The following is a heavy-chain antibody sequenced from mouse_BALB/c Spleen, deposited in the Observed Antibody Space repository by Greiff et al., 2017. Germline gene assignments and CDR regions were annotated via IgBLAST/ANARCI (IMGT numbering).Heavy chain of an antibody. CDR1: GYTFTDYN. V-gene: IGHV1S29*02. CDR2: IYPYNGGT. Sequence: VQLKESGPELVKPGASVKISCKASGYTFTDYNMHWVKQSHGKSLEWIGYIYPYNGGTGYNQKFKSKATLTVDNSSSTAYMELRSLTSEDSAVYYCARYGNYPYAMDYWGQGTSVTVSS. D-gene: IGHD2-1*01. CDR3: ARYGNYPYAMDY. J-gene: IGHJ4*01.